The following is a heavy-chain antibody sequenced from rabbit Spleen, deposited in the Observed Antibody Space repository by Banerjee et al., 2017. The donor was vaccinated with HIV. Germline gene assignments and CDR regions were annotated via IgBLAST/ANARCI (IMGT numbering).Heavy chain of an antibody. V-gene: IGHV1S45*01. Sequence: QQQLEESGGGLVKPGGTLTLTCTASGFDFSSHYYMCWVRQAPGKGLEWIACINGVTGRAVYATWAKGRFTFSKTSSTTVTLQMTSLTAADTATYFCARDTASSFSSYGMDLWGQGTLVTVS. CDR1: GFDFSSHYY. D-gene: IGHD8-1*01. CDR3: ARDTASSFSSYGMDL. J-gene: IGHJ6*01. CDR2: INGVTGRA.